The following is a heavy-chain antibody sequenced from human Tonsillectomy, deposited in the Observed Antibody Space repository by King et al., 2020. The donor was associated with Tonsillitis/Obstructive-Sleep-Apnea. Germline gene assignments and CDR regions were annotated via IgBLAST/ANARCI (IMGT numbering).Heavy chain of an antibody. D-gene: IGHD3-3*01. V-gene: IGHV4-59*01. Sequence: LPLQESGPGLVKPSETLSLTCTVSGGSISSYYWSWIRQPPGKGLEWIGYIYYSGSTNYNPSLKSRVTISVDTSKNQFSLKLSSVTAADTAVYYCARDSDFWSGYSYYYHYMDVWGKGTTVTVSS. CDR1: GGSISSYY. CDR3: ARDSDFWSGYSYYYHYMDV. CDR2: IYYSGST. J-gene: IGHJ6*03.